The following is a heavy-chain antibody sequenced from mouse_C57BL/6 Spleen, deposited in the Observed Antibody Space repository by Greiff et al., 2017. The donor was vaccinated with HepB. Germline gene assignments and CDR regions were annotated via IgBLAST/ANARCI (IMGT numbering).Heavy chain of an antibody. Sequence: EVQLQQSGPELVKPGASVKIPCKASGYTFTDYNMDWVKQSHGKSLEWIGDINPNNGGTIYNQKFKGKATLTVDKSSSTAYMELRSLTSEDTAVYYCERVDYYGSSYKGYYAMDYWGQGTSVTVSS. V-gene: IGHV1-18*01. CDR3: ERVDYYGSSYKGYYAMDY. CDR1: GYTFTDYN. CDR2: INPNNGGT. D-gene: IGHD1-1*01. J-gene: IGHJ4*01.